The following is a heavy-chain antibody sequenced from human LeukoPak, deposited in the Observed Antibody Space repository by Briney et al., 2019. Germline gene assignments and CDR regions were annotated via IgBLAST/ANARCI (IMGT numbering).Heavy chain of an antibody. V-gene: IGHV4-61*02. J-gene: IGHJ4*02. CDR2: IYTSGST. CDR1: GGSISSGSYY. Sequence: PSETLSLTCTVSGGSISSGSYYWSWIRQPAGKGLEWIGRIYTSGSTNYNPSLKSRVTISVDTSKNQFSLKLSSVTAADTAVYYCARCHECDYWGQGTLVTVSS. CDR3: ARCHECDY.